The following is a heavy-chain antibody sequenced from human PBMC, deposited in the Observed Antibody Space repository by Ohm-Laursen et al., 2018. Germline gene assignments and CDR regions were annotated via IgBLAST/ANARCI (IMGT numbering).Heavy chain of an antibody. CDR3: ARRVVAYGGWFDT. D-gene: IGHD2-2*01. J-gene: IGHJ5*02. CDR1: GGSISSYY. CDR2: IYYSGST. Sequence: SETLSLTCPVSGGSISSYYWSWIRQPPGKGLEWIGYIYYSGSTNYNPSLKSRVTISVDTSRNQFSLKLSSVTAADTAVYYCARRVVAYGGWFDTWGQGTLVTVSS. V-gene: IGHV4-59*08.